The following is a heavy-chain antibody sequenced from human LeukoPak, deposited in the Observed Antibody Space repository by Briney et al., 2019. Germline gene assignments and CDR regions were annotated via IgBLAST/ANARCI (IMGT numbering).Heavy chain of an antibody. CDR2: IYFSGTT. D-gene: IGHD2-2*01. V-gene: IGHV4-39*07. CDR3: ARVRRDVVVVPAARGLDF. J-gene: IGHJ4*02. CDR1: GGSIRSSSFY. Sequence: PSETLSLTCTVSGGSIRSSSFYWGWIRQPPGTGLEWIGSIYFSGTTYYNPSLRSRVSMSVDTSKNQFSLKLSSVTAADTAVYYCARVRRDVVVVPAARGLDFWGQGTLVTVSS.